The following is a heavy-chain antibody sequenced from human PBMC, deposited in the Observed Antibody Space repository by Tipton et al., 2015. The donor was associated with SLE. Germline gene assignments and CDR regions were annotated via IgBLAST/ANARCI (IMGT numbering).Heavy chain of an antibody. CDR2: INHSGST. V-gene: IGHV4-34*01. Sequence: TLSLTCTVSGGSISSHYWSWIRQPPGKGLEWIGEINHSGSTNYNPSLKSRVTISVDTSKNQFSLKLSSVTAADTAVYYCASSRLTYYYDSRGPPAFDIWGQATMVTVSS. CDR1: GGSISSHY. CDR3: ASSRLTYYYDSRGPPAFDI. D-gene: IGHD3-22*01. J-gene: IGHJ3*02.